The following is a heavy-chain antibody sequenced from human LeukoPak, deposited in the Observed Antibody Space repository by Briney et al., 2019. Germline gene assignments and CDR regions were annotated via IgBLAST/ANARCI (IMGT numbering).Heavy chain of an antibody. CDR3: ARDPRVSFDP. V-gene: IGHV3-48*04. Sequence: GGSLRLSFAASGFTFSSYSMNWVRQAPGKGLEWASHISSSSSTIYYADSVKGRFTISRDNAKNSLYLQMNSLRAEDTAVYYCARDPRVSFDPWGQGTLVTVSS. J-gene: IGHJ5*02. CDR1: GFTFSSYS. CDR2: ISSSSSTI.